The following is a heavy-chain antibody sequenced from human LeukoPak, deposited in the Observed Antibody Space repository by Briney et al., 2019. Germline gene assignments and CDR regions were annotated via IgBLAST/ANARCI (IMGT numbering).Heavy chain of an antibody. Sequence: SETLSLTCTVSGGSISSGTYYGSWIRQPAGKGLEWIGRFYTSGSTNYNPSLKSRVTISVDTSRNQFSLKLSSVTAADTAVYYCVRQFDYWGQGTLVTVSS. V-gene: IGHV4-61*02. J-gene: IGHJ4*02. CDR3: VRQFDY. CDR1: GGSISSGTYY. CDR2: FYTSGST.